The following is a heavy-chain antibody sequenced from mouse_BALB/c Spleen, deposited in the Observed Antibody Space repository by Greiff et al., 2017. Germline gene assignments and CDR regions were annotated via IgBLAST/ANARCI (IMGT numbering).Heavy chain of an antibody. D-gene: IGHD2-14*01. V-gene: IGHV5-17*02. CDR1: GFTFSSFG. CDR2: ISSGSSTI. CDR3: ARGDKYDYAFGH. Sequence: EVQRVASGGGLVQPGGSRKLSCAASGFTFSSFGMHWVRQAPEKGLEWVAYISSGSSTIYYADTVKGRFTISRDNPKNTLFLQMTSLRSEDTAMYYCARGDKYDYAFGHWGQGTSVTVSP. J-gene: IGHJ4*01.